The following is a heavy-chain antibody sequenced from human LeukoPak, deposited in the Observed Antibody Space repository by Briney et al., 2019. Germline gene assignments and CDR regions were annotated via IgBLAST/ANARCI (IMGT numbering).Heavy chain of an antibody. CDR1: GGSISFYY. CDR3: ARSGGYSSPQNY. Sequence: PSETLSLTCTVSGGSISFYYWSWIRQSPGKGLKWIGHIYYSGSTNYNPSLKSRVTISVDTSKNQFSLKLSSVTAADTAVYYCARSGGYSSPQNYWGQGTLVTVSS. V-gene: IGHV4-59*01. D-gene: IGHD6-19*01. J-gene: IGHJ4*02. CDR2: IYYSGST.